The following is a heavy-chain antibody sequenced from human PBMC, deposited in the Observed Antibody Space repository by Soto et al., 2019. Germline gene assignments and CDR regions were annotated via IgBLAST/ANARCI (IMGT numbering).Heavy chain of an antibody. J-gene: IGHJ4*02. D-gene: IGHD4-4*01. V-gene: IGHV5-51*01. CDR3: TRQVPYSLGPQPDC. CDR2: IYPGDSDT. Sequence: PGESLKISCKGSGYSFTSYWIGWVRQIPGKGLEWMGIIYPGDSDTRYSPSFQGQVTISADKSISTAYLQWNSLKASDTAMYYCTRQVPYSLGPQPDCWGQGTLVTVSS. CDR1: GYSFTSYW.